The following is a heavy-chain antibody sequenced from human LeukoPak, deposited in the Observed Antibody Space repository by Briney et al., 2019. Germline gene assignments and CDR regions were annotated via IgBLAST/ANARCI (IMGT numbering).Heavy chain of an antibody. CDR2: ISGSGGST. J-gene: IGHJ3*02. CDR1: GFTFSSYG. V-gene: IGHV3-23*01. CDR3: AKDEDIVVVPAANPSHDAFDI. D-gene: IGHD2-2*01. Sequence: PGGSLRLSCAASGFTFSSYGMSWVRQAPGKGLEWVSAISGSGGSTYYADSVKGRFTISRDNSKNTLYLQMNSLRAEDTAVYYCAKDEDIVVVPAANPSHDAFDIWGQGTMVTVSS.